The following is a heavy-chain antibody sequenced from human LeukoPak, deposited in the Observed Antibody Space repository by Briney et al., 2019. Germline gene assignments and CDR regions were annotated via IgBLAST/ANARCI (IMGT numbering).Heavy chain of an antibody. V-gene: IGHV4-34*01. CDR2: IYHSGSN. CDR3: ARGPVVRGANDY. CDR1: GGSFSGYY. Sequence: SETLSLTCAVYGGSFSGYYLSWIRQPPGKGLEWMGEIYHSGSNNYNPALMSRVTISVDTYKNQLSLMLSSVTAADAAVYYCARGPVVRGANDYWGQGTLVTVSS. D-gene: IGHD3-10*01. J-gene: IGHJ4*02.